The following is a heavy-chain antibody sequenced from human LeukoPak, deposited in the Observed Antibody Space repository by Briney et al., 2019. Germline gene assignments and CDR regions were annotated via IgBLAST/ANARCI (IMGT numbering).Heavy chain of an antibody. CDR3: ARDRTMVRGVIRWFDP. D-gene: IGHD3-10*01. V-gene: IGHV1-2*02. J-gene: IGHJ5*02. CDR1: GYTFTGYY. CDR2: INPNSGGT. Sequence: ASVKVSCKASGYTFTGYYMHWVRQAPGQGLEWMGWINPNSGGTNYAQKFQGRVTVTRDTSISTAYMELSRLRSDDTAVYYCARDRTMVRGVIRWFDPWGQGTLVTVSS.